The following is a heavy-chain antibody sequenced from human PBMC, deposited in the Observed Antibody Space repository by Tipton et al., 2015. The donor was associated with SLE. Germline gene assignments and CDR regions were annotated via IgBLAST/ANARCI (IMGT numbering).Heavy chain of an antibody. CDR2: IIPSGGST. CDR3: VRELVGGHFDY. D-gene: IGHD3-16*01. Sequence: QSGAEVKKPGASMKVSCKASGYTFTDYYIHWVRQVPGQGLEWMGIIIPSGGSTNYAQKFQGRVTMTRDTSTSTVYMELSSPTSEDTAVYYCVRELVGGHFDYWGQGTLATVSS. V-gene: IGHV1-46*01. J-gene: IGHJ4*02. CDR1: GYTFTDYY.